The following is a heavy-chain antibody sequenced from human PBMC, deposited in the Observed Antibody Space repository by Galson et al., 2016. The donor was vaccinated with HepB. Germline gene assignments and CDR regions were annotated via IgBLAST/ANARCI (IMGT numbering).Heavy chain of an antibody. Sequence: SLRLSCAASCFIFSQHGMNWVRQAPGKGLEWVSSISFNDHIFYSDSVKGRFTISRDNAKNSLYLQMNSLRAEDTAVYYCARGDSVEVATPRGSTHYYYGMDVWGQGTTVTVSS. CDR3: ARGDSVEVATPRGSTHYYYGMDV. V-gene: IGHV3-69-1*01. D-gene: IGHD2-15*01. CDR1: CFIFSQHG. CDR2: ISFNDHI. J-gene: IGHJ6*02.